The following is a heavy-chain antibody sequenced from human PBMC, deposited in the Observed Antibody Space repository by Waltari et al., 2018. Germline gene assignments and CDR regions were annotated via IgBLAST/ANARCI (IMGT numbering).Heavy chain of an antibody. CDR1: GFTFSSYS. CDR2: ISSSSSTI. CDR3: ARDLPGSTSYYYYGMDV. V-gene: IGHV3-48*01. J-gene: IGHJ6*02. Sequence: EVQLVESGGGLVQPGGSLRLSCAASGFTFSSYSMNWVRQAPGKGLEWVSYISSSSSTIYYADSVKGRFTISRDNAKNSLYLQMNSLRAEDTAVYYCARDLPGSTSYYYYGMDVWGQGTTVTVSS. D-gene: IGHD2-2*01.